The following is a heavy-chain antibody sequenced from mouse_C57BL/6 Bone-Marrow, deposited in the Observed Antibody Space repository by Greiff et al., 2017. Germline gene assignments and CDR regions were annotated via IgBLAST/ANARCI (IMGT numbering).Heavy chain of an antibody. CDR2: IYPGSGSN. V-gene: IGHV1-55*01. CDR3: ARESIYYGNYVGFAY. D-gene: IGHD2-1*01. J-gene: IGHJ3*01. CDR1: GYTFTSYW. Sequence: QVQLQQPGAELVKPGASVKMSCKASGYTFTSYWITWVKQRPGQGLEWIGDIYPGSGSNNYNEKFKSKATLTVDTSSSTAYMQLSSLTSEDSAVYYCARESIYYGNYVGFAYWGQGTLVTVSA.